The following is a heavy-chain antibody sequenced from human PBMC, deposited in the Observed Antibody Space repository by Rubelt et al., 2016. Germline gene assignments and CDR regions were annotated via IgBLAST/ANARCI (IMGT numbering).Heavy chain of an antibody. D-gene: IGHD2-2*01. CDR1: GFAFTHAW. V-gene: IGHV3-15*07. CDR2: IKGKSDDGTT. Sequence: PGGSLRLSCAASGFAFTHAWMNWVRQAPGKGLEWVARIKGKSDDGTTDYAAPVKDRFTVSRDDSKNTLYLEMNSLKTEDTAVYYCTTPLLEVPAAVDGYWGQGTLVTVSS. CDR3: TTPLLEVPAAVDGY. J-gene: IGHJ4*02.